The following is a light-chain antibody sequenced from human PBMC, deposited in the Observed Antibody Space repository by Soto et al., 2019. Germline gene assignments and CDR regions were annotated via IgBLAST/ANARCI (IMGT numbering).Light chain of an antibody. V-gene: IGKV1-5*03. CDR3: QYYDESMWA. J-gene: IGKJ1*01. CDR1: QTISSW. Sequence: DIQMTQSPSTLSGSVGDRVTITCRASQTISSWLAWYQQKPGKAPKLLIYKASTLKSGVPSRFSGSGSGTEFTLSINRLEPEDFAVYYCQYYDESMWAFGQGTKVDIK. CDR2: KAS.